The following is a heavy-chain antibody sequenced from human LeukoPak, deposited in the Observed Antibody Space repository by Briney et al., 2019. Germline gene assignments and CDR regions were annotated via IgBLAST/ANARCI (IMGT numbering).Heavy chain of an antibody. CDR2: ISSNGGST. Sequence: QTGGSLRLSCAASGFTFSSYAMHWVRQAPGKGLEYVSAISSNGGSTYHANSVKGRFTISRDNSKNTLYLQMGSLRAEDMAVYYCARASGPYDILTGPEHYNWFDPWGQGTLVTVSS. D-gene: IGHD3-9*01. V-gene: IGHV3-64*01. CDR3: ARASGPYDILTGPEHYNWFDP. J-gene: IGHJ5*02. CDR1: GFTFSSYA.